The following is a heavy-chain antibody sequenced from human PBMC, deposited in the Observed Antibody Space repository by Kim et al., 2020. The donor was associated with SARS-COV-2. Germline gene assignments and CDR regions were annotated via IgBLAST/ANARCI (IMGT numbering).Heavy chain of an antibody. J-gene: IGHJ4*02. D-gene: IGHD6-19*01. CDR3: ARLKREYSSDNNLDY. CDR2: ISYDGTNK. CDR1: GFTFSSYG. V-gene: IGHV3-30*03. Sequence: GGSLRLSCAASGFTFSSYGMHWVRQAPGKGLEWVSFISYDGTNKYYADSVKGRFTISRDNSRNTLYLQMNSLRAEDTAVYYCARLKREYSSDNNLDYWGQGTLVTVSS.